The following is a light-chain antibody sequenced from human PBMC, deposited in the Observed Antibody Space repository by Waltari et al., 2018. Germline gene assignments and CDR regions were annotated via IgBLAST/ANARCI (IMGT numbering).Light chain of an antibody. V-gene: IGLV3-21*04. Sequence: SYVLTQPPSVSVAPGKTASITCWGNNIGSKSVHWYQRKAGQAPELVIFYNGDRPSGFPEGFSVSNSGNTATLTISMVEAGDEADYYCQVWDSSSDHVVFGGGTKLTVL. CDR3: QVWDSSSDHVV. CDR1: NIGSKS. CDR2: YNG. J-gene: IGLJ2*01.